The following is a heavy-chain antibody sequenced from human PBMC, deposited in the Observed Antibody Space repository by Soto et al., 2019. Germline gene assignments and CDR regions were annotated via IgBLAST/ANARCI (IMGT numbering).Heavy chain of an antibody. CDR3: ARGRHIVVVVAATPAAFDI. CDR1: GFTFSSYW. V-gene: IGHV3-74*01. CDR2: INSDGSST. J-gene: IGHJ3*02. Sequence: EVQLVESGGGLVQPGGSLRLSCAASGFTFSSYWMHWVRQAPGKALVWVSRINSDGSSTSYADSVKGRFTISRDNAKNTLYLQMNSLRAEDTAVYYCARGRHIVVVVAATPAAFDIWGQGTMVTVSS. D-gene: IGHD2-15*01.